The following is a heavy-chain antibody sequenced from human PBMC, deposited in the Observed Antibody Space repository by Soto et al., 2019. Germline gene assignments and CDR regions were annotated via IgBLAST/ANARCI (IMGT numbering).Heavy chain of an antibody. CDR3: ARGSHITYYYDSSGYPAFDI. Sequence: PGGSLRLSCAASGFTFSSYSMNWVRQAPGKGLEWVSSISSSSSYIYYADSVKGRFTISRDNAKNSLYLQMNSLRAEDTAVYYCARGSHITYYYDSSGYPAFDIWGQGTMVTVSS. J-gene: IGHJ3*02. CDR1: GFTFSSYS. CDR2: ISSSSSYI. V-gene: IGHV3-21*01. D-gene: IGHD3-22*01.